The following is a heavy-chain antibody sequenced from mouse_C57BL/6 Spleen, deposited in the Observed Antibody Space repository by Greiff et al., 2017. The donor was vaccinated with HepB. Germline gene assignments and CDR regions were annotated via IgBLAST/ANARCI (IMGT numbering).Heavy chain of an antibody. D-gene: IGHD1-1*01. J-gene: IGHJ3*01. CDR1: GFTFSSYA. Sequence: VMLVESGGGLVKPGGSLKLSCAASGFTFSSYAMSWVRQTPEKRLEWVATISDGGSYTYYPDNVKGRFTISRDNAKNNLYLQMSHLKSEDTAMYYCARDRSYYGSSYGFAYWGQGTLVTVSA. V-gene: IGHV5-4*01. CDR3: ARDRSYYGSSYGFAY. CDR2: ISDGGSYT.